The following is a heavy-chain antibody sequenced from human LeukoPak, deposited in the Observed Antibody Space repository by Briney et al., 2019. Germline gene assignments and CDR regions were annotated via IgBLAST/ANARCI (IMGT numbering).Heavy chain of an antibody. CDR1: GDSVSSNSAA. CDR3: ARDLRSLLPYYYYGMDV. Sequence: SQTLSLTCAISGDSVSSNSAAWNWIRQSPSRGLEWLGRTYYRSKWYNDYAVSVKSRMTINPDTSKNQFSLQLNSVTPEDTAVYYCARDLRSLLPYYYYGMDVWGQGTTVTVSS. D-gene: IGHD3-22*01. J-gene: IGHJ6*02. V-gene: IGHV6-1*01. CDR2: TYYRSKWYN.